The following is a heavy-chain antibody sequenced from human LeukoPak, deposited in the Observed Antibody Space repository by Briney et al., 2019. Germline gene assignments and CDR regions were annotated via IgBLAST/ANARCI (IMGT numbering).Heavy chain of an antibody. Sequence: GGSLRLSCAASGITFSRCGMHWVRQAPGKGLEWVAVISDDGSNKYYADSVKGRFTISRDNSKDTLYLQMNSLRDEDTAVYYCAKGRSTYYYYFYGMDVWGQGTTVTVSS. CDR3: AKGRSTYYYYFYGMDV. J-gene: IGHJ6*02. V-gene: IGHV3-30*18. CDR2: ISDDGSNK. CDR1: GITFSRCG.